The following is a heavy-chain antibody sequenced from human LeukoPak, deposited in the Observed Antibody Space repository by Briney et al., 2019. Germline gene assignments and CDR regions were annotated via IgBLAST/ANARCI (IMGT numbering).Heavy chain of an antibody. D-gene: IGHD3-16*01. Sequence: GGSLRLSCAASGFTFSSYGMHWVRQAPGKGLEWVAFIRYDGSNEYYADSVRGRFTISRDNSKNTLYLQMNSLRAEDTAVYYCAKLWGVEAQWRRDAFDIWGQGTMVTVSS. V-gene: IGHV3-30*02. J-gene: IGHJ3*02. CDR2: IRYDGSNE. CDR1: GFTFSSYG. CDR3: AKLWGVEAQWRRDAFDI.